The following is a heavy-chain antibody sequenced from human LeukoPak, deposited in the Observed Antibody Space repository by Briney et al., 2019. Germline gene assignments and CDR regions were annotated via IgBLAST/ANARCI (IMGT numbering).Heavy chain of an antibody. CDR3: ARDWGLFYFDY. V-gene: IGHV1-18*01. CDR2: ISTYNGDT. Sequence: GASVKVSCKASGYTFSIYGISWVRQAPGQGLEWMGWISTYNGDTNYAQKLQGRLTMTTDTSTSTAYMELRSLRSDDTAVYYCARDWGLFYFDYWGQGTLVTVSS. CDR1: GYTFSIYG. J-gene: IGHJ4*02. D-gene: IGHD3-16*01.